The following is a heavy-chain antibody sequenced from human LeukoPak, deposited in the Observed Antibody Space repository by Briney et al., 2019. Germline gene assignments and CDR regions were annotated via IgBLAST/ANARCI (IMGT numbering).Heavy chain of an antibody. CDR2: IYHSGST. Sequence: SETLSLTCTVSGYSISSGYYWGWIRQPPGKGLEWIGSIYHSGSTYYNTSLKSRVTISVDTSKNQFSLKLSSVTAADTAVYYCARDLSGYCSSTSCPPRSSWFDPWGQGTLVTVSS. J-gene: IGHJ5*02. CDR3: ARDLSGYCSSTSCPPRSSWFDP. D-gene: IGHD2-2*03. V-gene: IGHV4-38-2*02. CDR1: GYSISSGYY.